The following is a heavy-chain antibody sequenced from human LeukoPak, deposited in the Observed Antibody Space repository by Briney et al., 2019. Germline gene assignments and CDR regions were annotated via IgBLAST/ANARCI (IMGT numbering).Heavy chain of an antibody. V-gene: IGHV1-69*06. CDR1: GGTFNNYV. J-gene: IGHJ4*02. Sequence: ASVKVSCKASGGTFNNYVISWVRQAPGQGLEWMGGITPIFGTANYVQKFQGRVTITADKSTSTAFMDLSRLRSEDTAIYYCARASSDDTAMATPFAYWGQGTPVTVSS. D-gene: IGHD5-18*01. CDR2: ITPIFGTA. CDR3: ARASSDDTAMATPFAY.